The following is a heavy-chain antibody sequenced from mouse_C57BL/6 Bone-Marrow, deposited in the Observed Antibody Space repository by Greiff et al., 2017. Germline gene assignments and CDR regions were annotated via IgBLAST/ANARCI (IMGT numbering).Heavy chain of an antibody. CDR2: INPGSGGT. V-gene: IGHV1-54*01. CDR1: GYAFTNYL. CDR3: ARFDYDEFAY. Sequence: VQLQESGAELVRPGTSVKVSCKASGYAFTNYLIEWVKQRPGQGLEWIGVINPGSGGTNYNEKFKGKATLTADKSSSTAYMQLRSLTSEDSAVYFCARFDYDEFAYWGQGTLVTVSA. J-gene: IGHJ3*01. D-gene: IGHD2-4*01.